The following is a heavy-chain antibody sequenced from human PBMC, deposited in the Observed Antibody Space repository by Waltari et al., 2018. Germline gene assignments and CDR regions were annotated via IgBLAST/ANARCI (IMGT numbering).Heavy chain of an antibody. V-gene: IGHV3-7*01. CDR3: ARDLHSSTSSPAHGAFDI. CDR1: GFTFSSYW. J-gene: IGHJ3*02. D-gene: IGHD2-2*01. CDR2: IKQDGSEK. Sequence: EVQLVESGGGLVQPGGSLRLSCAASGFTFSSYWMSWVRQAPGKGLEWVANIKQDGSEKYYVDSVKGRFTISRDNAKNSLYLQMNSLRAEDTAVYYCARDLHSSTSSPAHGAFDIWGQGTMVTVSS.